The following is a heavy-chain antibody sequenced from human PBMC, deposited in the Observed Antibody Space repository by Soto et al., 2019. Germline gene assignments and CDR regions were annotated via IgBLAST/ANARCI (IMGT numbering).Heavy chain of an antibody. CDR1: GFTFTHYR. CDR2: GNGDGSST. D-gene: IGHD1-7*01. J-gene: IGHJ4*02. V-gene: IGHV3-74*01. CDR3: ARKDDWNYVYDF. Sequence: GESLRLSYAASGFTFTHYRIHLVRQGPGKWLVWVSRGNGDGSSTNYADSVKGRFTISRDNARNTVYLQMNSLRAEDTAVYYCARKDDWNYVYDFWGQGTLFHVAS.